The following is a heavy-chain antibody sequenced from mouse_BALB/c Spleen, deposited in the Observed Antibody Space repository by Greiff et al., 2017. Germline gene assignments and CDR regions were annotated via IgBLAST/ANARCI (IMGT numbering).Heavy chain of an antibody. CDR1: GFTFSSYT. CDR2: ISSGGSYT. V-gene: IGHV5-6-4*01. CDR3: TREEY. Sequence: DVMLVESGGGLVKPGGSLKLSCAASGFTFSSYTMSWVRQTPEKRLEWVATISSGGSYTYYPDSVKGRFTISRDNAKNTLYLQMSSLKSEDTAMYYCTREEYWGQGTLVTVSA. J-gene: IGHJ3*01.